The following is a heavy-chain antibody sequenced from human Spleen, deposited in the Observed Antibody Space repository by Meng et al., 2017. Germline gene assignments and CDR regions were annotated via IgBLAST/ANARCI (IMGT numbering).Heavy chain of an antibody. V-gene: IGHV4-59*01. CDR2: ILYSGST. CDR3: ARSGYSYGTGAFDI. J-gene: IGHJ3*02. Sequence: SETLSLTCTVSGGSISSYYWSWIRQPPGKGLEWLGYILYSGSTDYNPSLKSRVTISVDTMKNQVFMRLSSVTAADTAVYYCARSGYSYGTGAFDIWGQGTMVTVSS. CDR1: GGSISSYY. D-gene: IGHD5-18*01.